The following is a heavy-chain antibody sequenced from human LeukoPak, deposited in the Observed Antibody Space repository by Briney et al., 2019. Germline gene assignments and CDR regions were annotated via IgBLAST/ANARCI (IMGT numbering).Heavy chain of an antibody. Sequence: ASVKVSCKASGYTFTGYGISWVRRAPGQGLEWMGWISAYNGNTNYAQKLQGRVTMTTDTSTSTAYMELRSLRSDDTAVYYCARQREERYSYLPDRWGQGTLVTVSS. CDR1: GYTFTGYG. J-gene: IGHJ4*02. D-gene: IGHD5-18*01. CDR2: ISAYNGNT. V-gene: IGHV1-18*01. CDR3: ARQREERYSYLPDR.